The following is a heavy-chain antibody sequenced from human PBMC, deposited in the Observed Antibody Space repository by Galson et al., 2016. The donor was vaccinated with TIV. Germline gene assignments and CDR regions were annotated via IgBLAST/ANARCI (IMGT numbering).Heavy chain of an antibody. D-gene: IGHD6-19*01. CDR2: IFSSGST. Sequence: LSLTCAVSGASVSSGNYYWTWLRQPPGKGLECIGYIFSSGSTKYNPSLKSRVAISVGTSRNQFSLKLTSVTAADTAVYYCARDSWGSGYNSGWEGFDLWGQGTMVTVSS. CDR1: GASVSSGNYY. J-gene: IGHJ3*01. V-gene: IGHV4-61*01. CDR3: ARDSWGSGYNSGWEGFDL.